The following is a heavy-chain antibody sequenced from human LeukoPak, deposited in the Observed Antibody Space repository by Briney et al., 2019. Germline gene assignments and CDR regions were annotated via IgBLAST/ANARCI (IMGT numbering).Heavy chain of an antibody. Sequence: GASVKVSCKASGYTFTGYYMHWVRQAPGQGLERMGWINPNSGGTNYAQKFQGRVTMTRATSISTAYMELSRLRSDDTAVYYCARAVVVVAAHFDYWGQGTLVTVSS. V-gene: IGHV1-2*02. CDR1: GYTFTGYY. D-gene: IGHD2-15*01. CDR2: INPNSGGT. CDR3: ARAVVVVAAHFDY. J-gene: IGHJ4*02.